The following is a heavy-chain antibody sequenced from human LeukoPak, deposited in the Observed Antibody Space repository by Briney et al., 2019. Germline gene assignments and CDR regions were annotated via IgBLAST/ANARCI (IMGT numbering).Heavy chain of an antibody. CDR1: GGSISSSSYY. CDR2: IYYSGST. V-gene: IGHV4-39*07. Sequence: SETLSLTCTVSGGSISSSSYYWGWIRQPPGKGLEWIGSIYYSGSTYYNPSLKSRVTISVDTSKNQFSLKLSSVTAADTAVYYCARGKGVPAAMSRFDPWGQGTLVTVSS. D-gene: IGHD2-2*01. J-gene: IGHJ5*02. CDR3: ARGKGVPAAMSRFDP.